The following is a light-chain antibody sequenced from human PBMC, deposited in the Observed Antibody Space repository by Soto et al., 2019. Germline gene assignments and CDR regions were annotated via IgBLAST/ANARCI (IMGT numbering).Light chain of an antibody. CDR3: QRSYRTPYT. CDR1: PIISRY. V-gene: IGKV1-39*01. CDR2: AAS. J-gene: IGKJ2*01. Sequence: DIQMTQSPSSLSASVGDTVNITCRASPIISRYLNWYQQKPGKAPKLLIYAASNLQSGAPSRFSGSGSGTDVTLTISSLQPEDFATYYCQRSYRTPYTFGPGTKLEIK.